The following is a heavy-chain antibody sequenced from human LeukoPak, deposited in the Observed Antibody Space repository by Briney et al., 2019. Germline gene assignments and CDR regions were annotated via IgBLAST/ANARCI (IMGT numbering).Heavy chain of an antibody. D-gene: IGHD3-16*02. V-gene: IGHV3-23*01. CDR2: ISGSGGST. J-gene: IGHJ4*02. CDR3: AKEGDYDYVWGSYRYGKSVPTHFDY. CDR1: GFTFSSYA. Sequence: QPGGSLRLSCAASGFTFSSYAMSWVRQAPGKGLEWVSAISGSGGSTYYADSVKGRFTISRDNSKNTLYLQMNSLRAEDTAVYYCAKEGDYDYVWGSYRYGKSVPTHFDYWGQGTLVTVSS.